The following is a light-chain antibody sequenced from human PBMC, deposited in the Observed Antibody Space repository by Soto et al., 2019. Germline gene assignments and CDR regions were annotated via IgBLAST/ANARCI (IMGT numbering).Light chain of an antibody. CDR1: QGISSY. J-gene: IGKJ4*01. CDR2: AAS. Sequence: DIQLTQSPSFLSASVGDRVTITCRASQGISSYLAWYQQKPGKAPKLLIYAASTLQSGVPSRFSGSGSGTEFPITISSLQPEDFATYYCQQLNSYPQLTFGGGTKVEIK. CDR3: QQLNSYPQLT. V-gene: IGKV1-9*01.